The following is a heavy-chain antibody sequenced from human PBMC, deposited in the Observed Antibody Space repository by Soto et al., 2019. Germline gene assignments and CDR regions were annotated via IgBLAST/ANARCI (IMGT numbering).Heavy chain of an antibody. V-gene: IGHV1-18*01. J-gene: IGHJ4*02. Sequence: ASVKVSCKTSGYTFASYGISWVRQAPGQGLEWMGWISADNGNTNFAEKLQGRVTMTTDTSTSTAYMELRRLRSNDTAVYYCARVRDSYGYYQFFDYWGQGTLVTVSS. CDR1: GYTFASYG. D-gene: IGHD3-22*01. CDR3: ARVRDSYGYYQFFDY. CDR2: ISADNGNT.